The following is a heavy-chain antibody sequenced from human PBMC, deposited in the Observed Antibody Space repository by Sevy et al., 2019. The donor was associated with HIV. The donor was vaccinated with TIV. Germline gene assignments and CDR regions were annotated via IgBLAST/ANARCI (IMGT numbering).Heavy chain of an antibody. Sequence: GGSLRLSCAASGFTLSSYAMTWVRQTPRKGLEWVSTITGSGGSTNYADSLKGRFTISTDNSKSVLYLQMNFLRAEDTAVYYCVKNGGVRQRHYYYYMDVWGQGTTVTVSS. CDR2: ITGSGGST. CDR1: GFTLSSYA. CDR3: VKNGGVRQRHYYYYMDV. J-gene: IGHJ6*02. V-gene: IGHV3-23*01. D-gene: IGHD3-16*01.